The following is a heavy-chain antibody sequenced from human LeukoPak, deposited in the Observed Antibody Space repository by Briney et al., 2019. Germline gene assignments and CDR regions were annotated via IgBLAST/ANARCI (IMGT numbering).Heavy chain of an antibody. CDR3: ARVSSGYYDSSGLEDDAFDI. V-gene: IGHV1-18*01. D-gene: IGHD3-22*01. CDR2: ISAYNGNT. J-gene: IGHJ3*02. CDR1: GYTFTSYG. Sequence: EASVKVSCKASGYTFTSYGISWVRQAPGQGLEWMGWISAYNGNTNYAQKLQGRVTMTTDTSTSTAYMELRSLRSDDTAVYYCARVSSGYYDSSGLEDDAFDIWGQGTMVTVSS.